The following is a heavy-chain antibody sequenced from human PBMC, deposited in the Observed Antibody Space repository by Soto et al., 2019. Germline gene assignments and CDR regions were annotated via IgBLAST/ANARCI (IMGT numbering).Heavy chain of an antibody. CDR1: GGTSTRYA. CDR3: NRGSEYDFWSGYL. D-gene: IGHD3-3*01. V-gene: IGHV1-69*06. J-gene: IGHJ4*02. CDR2: IVPMFGTS. Sequence: QERLVQSGAEVRKPGSSVRVSCKATGGTSTRYAINWVRQAPGQGLEWMGGIVPMFGTSKNAQKFQGRATITADTSTNIAYMELRSLRSEDTAVYYCNRGSEYDFWSGYLWGQGTLVSVSS.